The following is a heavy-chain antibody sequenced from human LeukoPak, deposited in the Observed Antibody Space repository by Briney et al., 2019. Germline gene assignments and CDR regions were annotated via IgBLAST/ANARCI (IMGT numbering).Heavy chain of an antibody. Sequence: SETLSLTCTVSGGSISSSSYYWSWIRQPPGKGLEWLGYIYHSGRTNYNPSLKSRVTISVDTSKNQFALKLSSVTAADTAVYYCARSYCRSDCSSGGGIVDYWGQGTLVTVSS. V-gene: IGHV4-61*05. D-gene: IGHD2-21*02. CDR1: GGSISSSSYY. CDR3: ARSYCRSDCSSGGGIVDY. J-gene: IGHJ4*02. CDR2: IYHSGRT.